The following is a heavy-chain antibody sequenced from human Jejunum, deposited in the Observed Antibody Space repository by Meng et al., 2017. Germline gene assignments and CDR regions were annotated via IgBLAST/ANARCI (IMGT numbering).Heavy chain of an antibody. Sequence: GESLKISCVASGFSFSSSWMSWVRQSPGKGLELVANINPDESEKSYVDSVKGRFTISRDNAKNSFYLQMNTLRAEDTALYYCARDPGYGSFDIWGQGTMVT. J-gene: IGHJ3*02. CDR2: INPDESEK. CDR1: GFSFSSSW. D-gene: IGHD2-15*01. CDR3: ARDPGYGSFDI. V-gene: IGHV3-7*01.